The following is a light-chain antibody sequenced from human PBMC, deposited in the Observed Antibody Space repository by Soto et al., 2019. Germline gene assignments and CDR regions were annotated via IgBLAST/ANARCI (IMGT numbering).Light chain of an antibody. CDR3: QQYNNWLLT. CDR1: QSIGRN. V-gene: IGKV3-15*01. Sequence: HSAGAVSLSPGERATLYCRASQSIGRNLAWCQQTPGQAPRLLIYGASTRATGIPARFSGSGSGTEFTLTISSLQSEDFAVYYCQQYNNWLLTFGGGTKVDI. CDR2: GAS. J-gene: IGKJ4*01.